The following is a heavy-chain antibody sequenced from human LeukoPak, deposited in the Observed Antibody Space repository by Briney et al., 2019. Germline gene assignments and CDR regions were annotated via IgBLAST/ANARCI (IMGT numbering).Heavy chain of an antibody. D-gene: IGHD3-22*01. V-gene: IGHV3-49*03. CDR2: IRSKAYGGTT. J-gene: IGHJ4*02. CDR3: TRDGDYYDSSGYYVVSDY. CDR1: GFTFGDYA. Sequence: HPGGSLRLSCTASGFTFGDYAMSWFRQAPGEGLEWVGFIRSKAYGGTTEYAASVKGRFTISRDDSKSIAYLLMNSLKTEDTAVYFCTRDGDYYDSSGYYVVSDYWGQGTLVTVSS.